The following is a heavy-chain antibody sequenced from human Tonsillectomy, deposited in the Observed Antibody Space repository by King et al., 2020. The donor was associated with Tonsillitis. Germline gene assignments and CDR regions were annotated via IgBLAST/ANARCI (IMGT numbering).Heavy chain of an antibody. Sequence: VQLVESGGDLVRPGGSLRLSCAASGFTFSNAWMSWVRQAPGKGLEWVGRIKSKTDGGTTDYAAPVKGRFTISRDDSKNTLYLQMNSLKTEDTAVYYCPTGVGGFYGSGSYYPDYWGQGTLVTVSS. CDR1: GFTFSNAW. D-gene: IGHD3-10*01. J-gene: IGHJ4*02. V-gene: IGHV3-15*01. CDR3: PTGVGGFYGSGSYYPDY. CDR2: IKSKTDGGTT.